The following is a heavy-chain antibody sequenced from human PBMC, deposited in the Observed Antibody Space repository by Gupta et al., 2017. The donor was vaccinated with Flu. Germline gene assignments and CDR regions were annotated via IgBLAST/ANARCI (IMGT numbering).Heavy chain of an antibody. Sequence: QVQLQLWGAGLLKPSETLSLTCSVSGGSFSAFYWSWIRQPPGKGLEWIGEINHSGSTNYNPSLKSRVTISVDTSKNQFSLKLSSVTAADTAVYYCARQTGDRFANMYYFDYWGQGTLVTVSS. CDR2: INHSGST. D-gene: IGHD7-27*01. J-gene: IGHJ4*02. CDR3: ARQTGDRFANMYYFDY. V-gene: IGHV4-34*01. CDR1: GGSFSAFY.